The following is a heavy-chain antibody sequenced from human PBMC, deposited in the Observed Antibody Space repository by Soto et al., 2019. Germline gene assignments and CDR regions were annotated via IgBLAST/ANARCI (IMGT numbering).Heavy chain of an antibody. CDR3: ARDRPIVLVPAAAFDY. V-gene: IGHV1-18*04. J-gene: IGHJ4*02. D-gene: IGHD2-2*01. CDR1: GYTFTSYY. Sequence: GASVKVSCKASGYTFTSYYMNWVRQAPGQGLEWMGWISAYNGNTNYAQKLQGRVTMTTDTSTSTAYMELRSLRSDDTAVYYCARDRPIVLVPAAAFDYWGQGTLVTVSS. CDR2: ISAYNGNT.